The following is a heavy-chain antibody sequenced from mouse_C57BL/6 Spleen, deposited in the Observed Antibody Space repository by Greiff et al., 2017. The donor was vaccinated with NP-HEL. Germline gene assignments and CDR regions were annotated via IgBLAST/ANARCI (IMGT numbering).Heavy chain of an antibody. CDR1: GYTFTSYW. V-gene: IGHV1-69*01. J-gene: IGHJ2*01. Sequence: QVHVKQPGAELVMPGASVKLSCKASGYTFTSYWMHWVKQRPGQGLEWIGEIDPSDSYTNYNQKFKGKSTLTVDKSSSTAYMQLSSLTSEDSAVYYCARSLTDFSFDYWGQGTTLTVSS. CDR2: IDPSDSYT. CDR3: ARSLTDFSFDY.